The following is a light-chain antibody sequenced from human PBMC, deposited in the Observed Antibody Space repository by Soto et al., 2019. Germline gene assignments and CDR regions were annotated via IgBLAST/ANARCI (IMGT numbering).Light chain of an antibody. CDR1: QSVRNY. CDR3: QQRSNWPSWT. Sequence: EIVMTQSPVTLSLSQWGRATLSCRASQSVRNYLAWYQQKPGQAPRLLIYDASNRATGIPARFSGSGSGTDFTLTISSLEPEDFAVYYCQQRSNWPSWTFGQGTKVDIK. CDR2: DAS. J-gene: IGKJ1*01. V-gene: IGKV3-11*01.